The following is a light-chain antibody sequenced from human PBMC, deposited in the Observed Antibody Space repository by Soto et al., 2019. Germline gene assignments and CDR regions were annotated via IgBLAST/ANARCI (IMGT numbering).Light chain of an antibody. J-gene: IGLJ1*01. CDR2: SNN. Sequence: QSVLTQPPSASGTPGQRVTISCSGSSSNIGSNTVNWYQQLPGTAPKLLIYSNNQRPSGVPDRFSGSKSGTSASLAISGLQSEDEADYYCAAWDASLNGYVFGTVTKLTVL. V-gene: IGLV1-44*01. CDR1: SSNIGSNT. CDR3: AAWDASLNGYV.